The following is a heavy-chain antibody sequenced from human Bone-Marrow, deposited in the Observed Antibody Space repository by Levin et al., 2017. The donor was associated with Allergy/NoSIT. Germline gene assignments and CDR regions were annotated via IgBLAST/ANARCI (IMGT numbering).Heavy chain of an antibody. CDR2: INWNRGII. CDR3: AKGLNWGSPNTFDD. J-gene: IGHJ4*02. D-gene: IGHD7-27*01. Sequence: GGSLRLSCAASGFTFDDFAMHWVRQVPGKGLEWVSGINWNRGIIGYADSVKDRFTISRDNARNSLFLQMNSLGPEYTALYYCAKGLNWGSPNTFDDWGQGTLVTVSS. V-gene: IGHV3-9*01. CDR1: GFTFDDFA.